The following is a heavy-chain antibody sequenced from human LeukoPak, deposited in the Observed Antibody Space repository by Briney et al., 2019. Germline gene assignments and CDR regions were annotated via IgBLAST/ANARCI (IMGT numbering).Heavy chain of an antibody. V-gene: IGHV3-33*01. D-gene: IGHD2-2*01. CDR1: GFTFSSYG. CDR3: ARLNEPAAPIPYYYYYGMDV. Sequence: GRSLRLSCAASGFTFSSYGMHWVRQAPGKGLEWVAVIWYDGSNKYYADSVKGRFTISRDNSKNTLYLQMNSLRAEDTAVYYCARLNEPAAPIPYYYYYGMDVWGQGTTVTVS. CDR2: IWYDGSNK. J-gene: IGHJ6*02.